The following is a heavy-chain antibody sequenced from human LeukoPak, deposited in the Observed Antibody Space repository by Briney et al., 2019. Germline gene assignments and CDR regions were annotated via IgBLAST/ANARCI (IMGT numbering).Heavy chain of an antibody. Sequence: GGSLRLPCAASGFTFSSYGMHWVRQAPGKGLEWVAFIRYDGSNKYYADSVKGRFTISRDNSKNTLYLQMNSLRPEDTAVYYCAKDQYVLRTFGWPRDWGQGTLVMVSS. V-gene: IGHV3-30*02. J-gene: IGHJ4*02. CDR3: AKDQYVLRTFGWPRD. D-gene: IGHD3-9*01. CDR2: IRYDGSNK. CDR1: GFTFSSYG.